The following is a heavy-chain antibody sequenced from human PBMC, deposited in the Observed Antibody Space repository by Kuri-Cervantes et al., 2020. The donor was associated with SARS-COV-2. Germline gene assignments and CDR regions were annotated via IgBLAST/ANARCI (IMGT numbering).Heavy chain of an antibody. CDR2: MNPNSGNT. D-gene: IGHD6-19*01. J-gene: IGHJ4*02. CDR3: ARGHLWPRLFGSGWYVLDY. V-gene: IGHV1-8*02. CDR1: GYTFTSYD. Sequence: ASVKVSCKASGYTFTSYDINWVRQATGQGLEWLGWMNPNSGNTGYAQKFQGRVTMTRNTSVSTAYMELSSLRSEDTAVYYCARGHLWPRLFGSGWYVLDYWGQGTLVTVSS.